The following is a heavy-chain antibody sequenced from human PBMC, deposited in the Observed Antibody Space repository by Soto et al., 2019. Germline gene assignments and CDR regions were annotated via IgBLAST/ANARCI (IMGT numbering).Heavy chain of an antibody. CDR2: IYYSGST. Sequence: PSETLSLTCTVSGGSISSYYWSWIRQPPGKGLEWIGYIYYSGSTNYNPSLKSRVTISVDTSKNQFSLKLSSVTAADTAVYYCARRSCSSTSCYVGYYYYYMDVWGKGTTVTVS. V-gene: IGHV4-59*08. D-gene: IGHD2-2*01. CDR3: ARRSCSSTSCYVGYYYYYMDV. J-gene: IGHJ6*03. CDR1: GGSISSYY.